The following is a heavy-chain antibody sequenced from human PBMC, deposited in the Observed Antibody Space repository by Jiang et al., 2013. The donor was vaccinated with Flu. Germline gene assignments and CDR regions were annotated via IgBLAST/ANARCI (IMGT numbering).Heavy chain of an antibody. CDR2: ISSGGNT. CDR1: GFTFSNFA. D-gene: IGHD3-22*01. J-gene: IGHJ4*02. V-gene: IGHV3-23*04. CDR3: VKYDSSGFYYGRPDD. Sequence: QLVESGGGLVQPGGVPSRLSCEASGFTFSNFAMSWVRQAPGKGLEWVSVISSGGNTYYADALKGRFTISRDNSKSTLYLQMNSLGAEDTAMYYCVKYDSSGFYYGRPDDWGQGTLISVSS.